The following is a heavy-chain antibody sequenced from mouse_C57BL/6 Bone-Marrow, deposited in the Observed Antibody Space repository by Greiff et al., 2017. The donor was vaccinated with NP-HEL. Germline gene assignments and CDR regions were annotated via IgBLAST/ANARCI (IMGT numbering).Heavy chain of an antibody. J-gene: IGHJ1*03. Sequence: EVQLVESGGGLVQPKGSLKLSCAASGFSFNTYAMNWVRQAPGKGLEWVARIRSKSNNYATYYADSVKDRFTISRDDSESMLYLQMNNLKTEDTAMYYCVRHFPTGRYFDVWGTGTTVTVSS. CDR1: GFSFNTYA. V-gene: IGHV10-1*01. CDR3: VRHFPTGRYFDV. CDR2: IRSKSNNYAT. D-gene: IGHD3-2*01.